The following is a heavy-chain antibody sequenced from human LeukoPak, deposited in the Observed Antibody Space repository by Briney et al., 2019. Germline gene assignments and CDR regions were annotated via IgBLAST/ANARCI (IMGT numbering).Heavy chain of an antibody. CDR2: INPSGGSA. J-gene: IGHJ4*02. D-gene: IGHD6-13*01. Sequence: ASVKVSCKASGYTFTSYYMHWVRQAPGQGLEWMGIINPSGGSASYAQKFQGRVTMTRDTSTSTVYMELSSLRSEDTAVYYCARDGGIAAAGTNFFYFDYWGQGTLVTVSS. CDR1: GYTFTSYY. V-gene: IGHV1-46*01. CDR3: ARDGGIAAAGTNFFYFDY.